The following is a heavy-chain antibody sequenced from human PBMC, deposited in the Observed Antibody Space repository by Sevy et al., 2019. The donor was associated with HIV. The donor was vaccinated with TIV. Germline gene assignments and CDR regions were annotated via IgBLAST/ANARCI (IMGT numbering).Heavy chain of an antibody. CDR1: GFTFSSYW. Sequence: GGSLRLSCAASGFTFSSYWMCWVRQAPGTGLEWVANIKQDGSEKYYVDSVKGRFTISRDNAKNSLYLQMNSLRAEDTAVYYCARVLNLRGSYYDLWSGYFHYYYGMDVWGQRTTVTVSS. CDR2: IKQDGSEK. V-gene: IGHV3-7*01. CDR3: ARVLNLRGSYYDLWSGYFHYYYGMDV. D-gene: IGHD3-3*01. J-gene: IGHJ6*02.